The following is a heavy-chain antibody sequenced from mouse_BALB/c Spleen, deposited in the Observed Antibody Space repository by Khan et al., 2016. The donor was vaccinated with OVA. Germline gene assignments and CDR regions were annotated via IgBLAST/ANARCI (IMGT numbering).Heavy chain of an antibody. CDR2: ISSDGDYT. CDR1: GFTFSPYS. J-gene: IGHJ3*01. V-gene: IGHV5-6*01. CDR3: ATHLTGSFAY. Sequence: EVELVESGGDLVKSEGSLKLSCAASGFTFSPYSMSWVRQTPDKRLEWVTTISSDGDYTYYPDSVKGRFNISRDNAKNTLYLQMSTLKSDDTAMYYCATHLTGSFAYWGQGTLVTVSA. D-gene: IGHD4-1*01.